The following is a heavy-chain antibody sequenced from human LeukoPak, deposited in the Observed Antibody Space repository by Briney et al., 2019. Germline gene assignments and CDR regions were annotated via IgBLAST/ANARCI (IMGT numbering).Heavy chain of an antibody. Sequence: GGSLRLSCAASGFTFSSYAMSWVRQAPRKGLEWVSAISGSGGSTYYVDSVKGRFTISRDNFKNTLYLQMNSLRAEDTAVYYCAKVRGYDSSGYSDYWGQGNLVTVSS. J-gene: IGHJ4*02. CDR1: GFTFSSYA. CDR2: ISGSGGST. CDR3: AKVRGYDSSGYSDY. V-gene: IGHV3-23*01. D-gene: IGHD3-22*01.